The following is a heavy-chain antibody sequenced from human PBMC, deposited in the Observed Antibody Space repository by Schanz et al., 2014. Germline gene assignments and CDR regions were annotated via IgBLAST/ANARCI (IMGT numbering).Heavy chain of an antibody. CDR1: GFTFSSYD. CDR2: ISSGGGST. D-gene: IGHD3-22*01. Sequence: VQLAESGGGVAQPGRSLRLSCVASGFTFSSYDVFWVRQAPGKGLKWVSSISSGGGSTYYADSVKGRFTISRDNSKNTLYLQMKSLRAEDTAVYYCARPPHDSSGYYPFDYWGQGTLVTVSS. J-gene: IGHJ4*02. V-gene: IGHV3-23*04. CDR3: ARPPHDSSGYYPFDY.